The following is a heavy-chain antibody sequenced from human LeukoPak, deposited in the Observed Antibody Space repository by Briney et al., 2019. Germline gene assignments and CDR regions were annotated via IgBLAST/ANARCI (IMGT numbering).Heavy chain of an antibody. Sequence: GASVKVSCKASGYTFTSYGISWVRQAPGQGLEWMGWISAYNGNTNYAQKLQGRVTMTTDTSTSTAYMGLRSLRSDDTAVYYCARYDILTGYSYFDYWGQGTLVTVSS. V-gene: IGHV1-18*01. D-gene: IGHD3-9*01. J-gene: IGHJ4*02. CDR2: ISAYNGNT. CDR1: GYTFTSYG. CDR3: ARYDILTGYSYFDY.